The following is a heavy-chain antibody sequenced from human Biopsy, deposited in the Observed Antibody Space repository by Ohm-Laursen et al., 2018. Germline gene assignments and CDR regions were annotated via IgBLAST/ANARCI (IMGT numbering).Heavy chain of an antibody. CDR2: ISFDGSDQ. J-gene: IGHJ6*02. CDR1: RFTFSTYG. Sequence: SLRLSCAASRFTFSTYGMHWVRQAPGKGLEWVAVISFDGSDQKYADSVKGRFTISRDNSKNTLYLQMDSLRADDTAIYYCAKDLHNYGMDVWGQGTTVTVSS. V-gene: IGHV3-30*18. CDR3: AKDLHNYGMDV.